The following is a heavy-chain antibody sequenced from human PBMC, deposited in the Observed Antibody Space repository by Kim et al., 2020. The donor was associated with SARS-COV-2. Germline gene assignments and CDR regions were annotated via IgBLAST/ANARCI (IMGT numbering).Heavy chain of an antibody. J-gene: IGHJ4*02. D-gene: IGHD3-3*01. Sequence: SETLSLTCTVSGGSISTSSYYWGWIRQPPGKGLEWIGTIFYSGSTYYNPSLKSRVTISVDTSKNQFSLKVTSVTAADTAVYYCARSATYYDFWSDYPKYYFDSWGQGKLVIVSS. CDR1: GGSISTSSYY. CDR3: ARSATYYDFWSDYPKYYFDS. CDR2: IFYSGST. V-gene: IGHV4-39*01.